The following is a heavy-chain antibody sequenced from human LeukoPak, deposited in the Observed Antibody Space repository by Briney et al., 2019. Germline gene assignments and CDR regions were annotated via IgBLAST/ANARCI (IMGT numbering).Heavy chain of an antibody. Sequence: ASVKVSCKASGYTFTGYYMRWVRQAPGQGLEWMGRINPNSGGTNYAQKFQGRVTMTRDTSISTAYMELSRLRSDDTAVYYCARGPITMVRGVIFNWFDPWGQGTLVTVSS. CDR3: ARGPITMVRGVIFNWFDP. J-gene: IGHJ5*02. CDR2: INPNSGGT. CDR1: GYTFTGYY. D-gene: IGHD3-10*01. V-gene: IGHV1-2*06.